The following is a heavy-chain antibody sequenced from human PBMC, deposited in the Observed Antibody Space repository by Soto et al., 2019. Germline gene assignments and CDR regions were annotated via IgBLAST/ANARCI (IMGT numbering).Heavy chain of an antibody. V-gene: IGHV3-74*01. CDR2: INSDGSST. CDR3: ASISDRDWFDP. CDR1: GFTFSSYW. J-gene: IGHJ5*02. D-gene: IGHD3-10*01. Sequence: PGGSLRLSCAASGFTFSSYWIHWVRQAPGKGLVWVSRINSDGSSTSYADSVKGRFTISRDNAKNTLYLQMNSLRAEDTAVYYCASISDRDWFDPWGQGTLVTVSS.